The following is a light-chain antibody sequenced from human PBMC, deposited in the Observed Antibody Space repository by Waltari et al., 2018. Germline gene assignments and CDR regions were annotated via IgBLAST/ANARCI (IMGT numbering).Light chain of an antibody. J-gene: IGKJ1*01. Sequence: DIVMTQSPDSLAVSLGERATINCTSSQSVFYNSDNKNNLAWYQQKPGQPPKLLIYWASTRQSGVPDRFSGSGSGTDFTLTISSLQAEDVAVYYCQQYYSPLWTFGQGTKVEIK. CDR3: QQYYSPLWT. CDR2: WAS. CDR1: QSVFYNSDNKNN. V-gene: IGKV4-1*01.